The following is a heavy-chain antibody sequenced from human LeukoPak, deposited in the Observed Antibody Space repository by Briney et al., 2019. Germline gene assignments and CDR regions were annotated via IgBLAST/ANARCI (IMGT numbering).Heavy chain of an antibody. CDR1: GYTFTSYY. J-gene: IGHJ5*02. Sequence: GASVKVSCKASGYTFTSYYLHWVRQAPGQGLEWMGIINPSGGSTRYAQKFQGRVTMTRDTSTSTVYMELSNLRSEDTAVYYCARVFPRNNWFDPWGQGTLATVSS. V-gene: IGHV1-46*01. D-gene: IGHD6-6*01. CDR2: INPSGGST. CDR3: ARVFPRNNWFDP.